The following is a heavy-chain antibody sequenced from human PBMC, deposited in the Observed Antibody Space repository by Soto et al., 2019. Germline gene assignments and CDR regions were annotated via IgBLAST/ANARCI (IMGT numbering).Heavy chain of an antibody. CDR3: ATGGVATIRPKTYYGMDV. J-gene: IGHJ6*02. Sequence: ASVKVSCKAAAYTFPSYDINWVRQATGQGLEWMGWMNPNSGNTGYAQKFQGRVTMTEDTSTDTAYMELSSLRSEDTAVYYCATGGVATIRPKTYYGMDVWGQGTTVTVSS. CDR2: MNPNSGNT. V-gene: IGHV1-8*01. CDR1: AYTFPSYD. D-gene: IGHD5-12*01.